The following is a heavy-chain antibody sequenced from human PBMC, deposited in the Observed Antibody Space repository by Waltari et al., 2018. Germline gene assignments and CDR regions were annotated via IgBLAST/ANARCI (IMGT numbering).Heavy chain of an antibody. V-gene: IGHV3-23*01. CDR3: AKDTDCGGDCSWYYFDY. J-gene: IGHJ4*02. Sequence: EVQLLASGGGLVQPGGSVRLACAASGFTCSGYVMGWVRQAPGKGLEWVSAIRGSGDSTYYADSVKGRCSISRDNSKNTLYLQINNLRAEDTAVYYCAKDTDCGGDCSWYYFDYWGQGTLVTVSS. D-gene: IGHD2-21*02. CDR2: IRGSGDST. CDR1: GFTCSGYV.